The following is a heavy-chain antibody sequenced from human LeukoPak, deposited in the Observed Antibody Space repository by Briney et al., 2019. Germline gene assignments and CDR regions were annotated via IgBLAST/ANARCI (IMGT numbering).Heavy chain of an antibody. Sequence: GGSLRLSCAASGFTFSSYWMSWVRQAPGKGLEWVAIIKQDGSEKYYVDSVKGRFTISRDNAEKSLYLQMNSLRAEDTAVYYCARGAGYNYPYYFDYWGQGTLVTVSS. CDR3: ARGAGYNYPYYFDY. CDR2: IKQDGSEK. CDR1: GFTFSSYW. V-gene: IGHV3-7*03. J-gene: IGHJ4*02. D-gene: IGHD5-24*01.